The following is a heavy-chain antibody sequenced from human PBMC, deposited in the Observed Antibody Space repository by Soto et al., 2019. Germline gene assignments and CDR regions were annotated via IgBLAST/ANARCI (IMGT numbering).Heavy chain of an antibody. CDR2: INSDGSST. D-gene: IGHD4-17*01. CDR3: AKEGVRSYGDYY. V-gene: IGHV3-74*01. CDR1: GFTFSSYW. Sequence: PGGSLRLSCAASGFTFSSYWMHWVRQAPGKGLVWVSRINSDGSSTSYADSVKGRFTISRDNAKNTLYLQMNSLRAEDTAVYYCAKEGVRSYGDYYWGQGTLVTVSS. J-gene: IGHJ4*02.